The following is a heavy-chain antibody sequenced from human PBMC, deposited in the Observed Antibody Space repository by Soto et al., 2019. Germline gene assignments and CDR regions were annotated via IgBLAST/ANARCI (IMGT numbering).Heavy chain of an antibody. CDR2: IYYSGST. J-gene: IGHJ6*02. CDR3: ARGSPSKYYYGMDV. CDR1: GGSISSGGYY. V-gene: IGHV4-31*03. Sequence: TLSLTCTVSGGSISSGGYYWSWIRQHPGKGLEWIGYIYYSGSTYYNPSLKSRVTISVDTSKNQFSLKLSSVTAADTAVYYCARGSPSKYYYGMDVWGQGTTVTVSS.